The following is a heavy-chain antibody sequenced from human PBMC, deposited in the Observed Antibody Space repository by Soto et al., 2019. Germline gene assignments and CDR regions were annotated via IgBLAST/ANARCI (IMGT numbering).Heavy chain of an antibody. CDR1: GYTFTSYG. J-gene: IGHJ5*02. CDR3: ARDLHEYSNQGDCFDP. Sequence: QVQLVQSGAEVKKPGASVKVSCKASGYTFTSYGISWVRQAPGQGLEWMGWISAYNGNTNYAQKLQGRVTMTTDTSTSTAYMELRSLIADDTAGYYCARDLHEYSNQGDCFDPWRQGTLLTVSS. CDR2: ISAYNGNT. D-gene: IGHD4-4*01. V-gene: IGHV1-18*01.